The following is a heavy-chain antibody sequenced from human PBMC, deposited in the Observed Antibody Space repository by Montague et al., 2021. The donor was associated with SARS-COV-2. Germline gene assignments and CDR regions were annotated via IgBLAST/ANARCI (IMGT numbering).Heavy chain of an antibody. CDR3: ARIPLGSKYYFDF. V-gene: IGHV6-1*01. D-gene: IGHD4-11*01. Sequence: CAISGDSVSSNIATWNWIRQSPSRGLEWLGRTYYRSKWYNDYAESVKSLITIDPDTSKHRFSLHLNSVTPEDTAVYYCARIPLGSKYYFDFWGQGTLVTVSS. J-gene: IGHJ4*02. CDR2: TYYRSKWYN. CDR1: GDSVSSNIAT.